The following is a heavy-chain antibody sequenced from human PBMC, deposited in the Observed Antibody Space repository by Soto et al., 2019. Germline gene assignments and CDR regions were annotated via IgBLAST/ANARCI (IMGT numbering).Heavy chain of an antibody. CDR2: INPNSGGT. CDR3: ARARLNPEGDIRSIVGATYYYYGMDV. V-gene: IGHV1-2*04. D-gene: IGHD1-26*01. CDR1: GGTFSSYA. Sequence: GASVKVSCKASGGTFSSYAISWVRQAPGRGLEWMGWINPNSGGTNYAQKFQGWVTMTRDTSISTAYMELSRLRSDDTAVYYCARARLNPEGDIRSIVGATYYYYGMDVWGQGTTVTVSS. J-gene: IGHJ6*02.